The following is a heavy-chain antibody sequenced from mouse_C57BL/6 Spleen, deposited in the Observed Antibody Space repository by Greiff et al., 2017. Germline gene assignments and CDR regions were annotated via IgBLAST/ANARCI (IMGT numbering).Heavy chain of an antibody. Sequence: QVQLKQSGAELARPGASVKLSCKASGYTFTSYGISWVKQRTGQGLEWIGEIYPKSSNTYYNETFKGKATLTADKSSSKGYMELRSLTSEDSAVYFCASVYGSSYVGAMDYWGQGTSVTVSS. V-gene: IGHV1-81*01. D-gene: IGHD1-1*01. CDR3: ASVYGSSYVGAMDY. CDR2: IYPKSSNT. CDR1: GYTFTSYG. J-gene: IGHJ4*01.